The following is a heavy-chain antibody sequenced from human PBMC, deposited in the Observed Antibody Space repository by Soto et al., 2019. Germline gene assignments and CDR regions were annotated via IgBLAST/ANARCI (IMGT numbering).Heavy chain of an antibody. CDR1: GASITGSSY. CDR2: FSLSGTT. D-gene: IGHD2-8*02. Sequence: SETLSLTCTVSGASITGSSYWSWIRQPAGKGLEWIGRFSLSGTTNYNPSLRSRVTMSADVSKNQFSLRLSSVTAADTALYYCARGMTPPGAPAWYYFDSWGQGTLVTVSS. J-gene: IGHJ4*02. V-gene: IGHV4-4*07. CDR3: ARGMTPPGAPAWYYFDS.